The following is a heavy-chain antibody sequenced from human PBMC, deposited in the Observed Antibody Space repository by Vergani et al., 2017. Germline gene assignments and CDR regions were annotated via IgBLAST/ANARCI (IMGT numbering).Heavy chain of an antibody. D-gene: IGHD3-16*01. V-gene: IGHV4-39*01. CDR1: GNPIISRSYY. CDR3: ASGKYYSDSTSHFRGRYFDV. J-gene: IGHJ2*01. Sequence: QMQLHELGPGLVKASEILYLTCTVSGNPIISRSYYLGWIHQPPGKGLEWIGSIYNSGNGDSSSSLKSRVTISADTSKNQFSLRLTSVTAADTAVYYCASGKYYSDSTSHFRGRYFDVWGRGTLVTVPS. CDR2: IYNSGNG.